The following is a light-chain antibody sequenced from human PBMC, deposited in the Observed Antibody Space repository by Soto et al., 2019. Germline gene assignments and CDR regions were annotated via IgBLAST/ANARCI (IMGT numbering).Light chain of an antibody. J-gene: IGLJ2*01. CDR3: SSYAGNNIVV. CDR1: SSDVGGYNF. CDR2: EVS. Sequence: QSVLTQPPSASGSPGQSVTISCTGTSSDVGGYNFVSWYQQHPGKAPKLMIYEVSQRPSGVPDRFSGSKSGNTASLTVSGLQAEDEADYYCSSYAGNNIVVFGGGTKVTVL. V-gene: IGLV2-8*01.